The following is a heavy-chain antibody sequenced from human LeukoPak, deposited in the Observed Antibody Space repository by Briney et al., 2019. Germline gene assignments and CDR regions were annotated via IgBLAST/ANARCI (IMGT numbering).Heavy chain of an antibody. J-gene: IGHJ5*02. Sequence: GGSLRLSCAASGFTFSSYSMNWVRQAPGKGLEWVSSISSSSSYIYYADSVKGRFTISRDNAKNSLYLQMNSLRAEDTAVYYCAREGVDFGALSDNRFDPWGQGTLVTVSS. CDR1: GFTFSSYS. CDR3: AREGVDFGALSDNRFDP. D-gene: IGHD3-3*01. V-gene: IGHV3-21*01. CDR2: ISSSSSYI.